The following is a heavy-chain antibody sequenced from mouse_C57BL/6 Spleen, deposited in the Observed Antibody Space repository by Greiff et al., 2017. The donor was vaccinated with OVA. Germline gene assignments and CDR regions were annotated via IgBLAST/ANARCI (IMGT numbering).Heavy chain of an antibody. V-gene: IGHV2-5*01. CDR3: ANPLIYDGYCYAMDY. J-gene: IGHJ4*01. Sequence: VQLQQSGPGLVQPSQSLSITCTVSGFSLTSYGVHWVRQSPGKGLEWLGVIWSGGSPDYNAAFMSRLSITTANSKSQVFFKMNSLQADDTAIYYCANPLIYDGYCYAMDYWGQGTSVTVSS. D-gene: IGHD2-3*01. CDR1: GFSLTSYG. CDR2: IWSGGSP.